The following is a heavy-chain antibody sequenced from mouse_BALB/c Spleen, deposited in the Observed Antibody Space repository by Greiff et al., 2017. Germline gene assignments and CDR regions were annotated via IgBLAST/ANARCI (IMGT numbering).Heavy chain of an antibody. D-gene: IGHD2-3*01. J-gene: IGHJ2*01. CDR2: INPNNGGT. CDR1: GYTFTDYN. Sequence: VHVKQSGPELVKPGASVKIPCKASGYTFTDYNMDWVKQSHGKSLEWIGDINPNNGGTIYNQKFKGKATLTVDKSSSTAYMELRSLTSEDTAVYYCARSLDGYYGYFDYWGQGTTLTVSS. V-gene: IGHV1-18*01. CDR3: ARSLDGYYGYFDY.